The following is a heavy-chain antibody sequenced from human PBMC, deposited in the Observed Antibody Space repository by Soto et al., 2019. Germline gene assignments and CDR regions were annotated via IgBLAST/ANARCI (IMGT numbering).Heavy chain of an antibody. D-gene: IGHD5-18*01. CDR3: ARDWEDTSMVAWG. V-gene: IGHV3-33*01. J-gene: IGHJ4*02. CDR1: GFTLSSYG. CDR2: IWYDGINK. Sequence: QVQLVESGGGVVQPGRSLRLSCAASGFTLSSYGMHWVRQAPGKGLEWVAVIWYDGINKYYADSVKGRFTISRDNSKNTLYLQMSSLRAEDTAVYYCARDWEDTSMVAWGWGQRTLVTVSS.